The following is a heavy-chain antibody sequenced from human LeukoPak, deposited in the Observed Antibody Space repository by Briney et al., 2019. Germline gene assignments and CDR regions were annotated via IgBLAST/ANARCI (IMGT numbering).Heavy chain of an antibody. CDR3: ARDGGRGWEFDY. Sequence: ASVKVSCKASGYTFTGYYMHWVRQAPGQGLEWMGWINPNSGGTHYAQKFQGRLTMTRDTPISTAYMDLSRLTSDDTAVYYCARDGGRGWEFDYWGQGTLATVSS. CDR2: INPNSGGT. CDR1: GYTFTGYY. J-gene: IGHJ4*02. V-gene: IGHV1-2*02. D-gene: IGHD6-19*01.